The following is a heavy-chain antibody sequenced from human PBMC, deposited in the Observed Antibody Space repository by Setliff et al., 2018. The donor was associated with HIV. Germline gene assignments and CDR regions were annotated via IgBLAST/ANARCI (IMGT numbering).Heavy chain of an antibody. CDR1: GLTFTNYA. J-gene: IGHJ6*03. CDR3: ARDWGVYPNYYYYMDV. V-gene: IGHV3-33*01. D-gene: IGHD3-16*01. Sequence: GGSLRLSCAVSGLTFTNYAMHWVRQAPGKGLEWVAVIWFDGTDKYYADSVKGRFTVSGDISRNTLYLQMTSLRAEDTAVYYCARDWGVYPNYYYYMDVWGKGTTVTVSS. CDR2: IWFDGTDK.